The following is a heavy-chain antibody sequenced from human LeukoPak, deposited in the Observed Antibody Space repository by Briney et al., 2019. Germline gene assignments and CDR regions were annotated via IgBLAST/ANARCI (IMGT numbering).Heavy chain of an antibody. CDR2: IWYDGNNK. V-gene: IGHV3-33*06. Sequence: PGGSLRLSCAATGFTFSNYGMHWVRQAPGKGLEWVAVIWYDGNNKNYADSVKGRFTIFRDNSKNTLYLQMNSLRAEDTAVYYCANRPESGPGTKSPDYWGQGTLVTVSS. J-gene: IGHJ4*02. CDR3: ANRPESGPGTKSPDY. D-gene: IGHD3-10*01. CDR1: GFTFSNYG.